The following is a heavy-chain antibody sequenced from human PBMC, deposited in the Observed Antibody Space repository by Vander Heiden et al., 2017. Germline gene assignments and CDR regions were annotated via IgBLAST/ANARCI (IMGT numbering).Heavy chain of an antibody. Sequence: QVPLVQSGAAVTKPGASVKVSCKASGYTFTGYYMHWVRQAPGQGLEWMGWINPNSGGTNYAQKFQGRVTMTRDTSISTAYMELSRLRSDDTAVYYCARGRDYYDSSGYDAFDIWGQGTMVTVSS. D-gene: IGHD3-22*01. J-gene: IGHJ3*02. CDR2: INPNSGGT. V-gene: IGHV1-2*02. CDR1: GYTFTGYY. CDR3: ARGRDYYDSSGYDAFDI.